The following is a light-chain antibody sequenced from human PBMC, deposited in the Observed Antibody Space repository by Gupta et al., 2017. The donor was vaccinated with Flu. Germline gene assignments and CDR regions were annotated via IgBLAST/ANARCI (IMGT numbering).Light chain of an antibody. CDR2: DVS. CDR1: SSDIGSYDY. J-gene: IGLJ2*01. Sequence: QSALTPPASVSGSPGQSINIPCPGTSSDIGSYDYVSWYQQSPGRAPKLMIYDVSNRPSGISDRFSGSKSGNTASLTISGLQAEDEADYYCSSYSATGALALFGGGTKVTVL. CDR3: SSYSATGALAL. V-gene: IGLV2-14*01.